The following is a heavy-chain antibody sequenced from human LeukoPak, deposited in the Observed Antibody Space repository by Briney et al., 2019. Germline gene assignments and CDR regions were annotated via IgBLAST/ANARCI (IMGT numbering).Heavy chain of an antibody. CDR3: AKLVRGGSSFLTQILDY. CDR1: GFAFSSYA. V-gene: IGHV3-23*01. Sequence: GGSLRLSCAASGFAFSSYAMSWVRQAPGKGLEWVSAITASGTGTFYADSVKGRFTISRDNSKNTLYLQMNSLRAEDTAVYYCAKLVRGGSSFLTQILDYWGQGTLVTVSS. J-gene: IGHJ4*02. CDR2: ITASGTGT. D-gene: IGHD6-13*01.